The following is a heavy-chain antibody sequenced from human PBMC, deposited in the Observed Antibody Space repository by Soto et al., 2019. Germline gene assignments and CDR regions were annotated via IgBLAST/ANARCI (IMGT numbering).Heavy chain of an antibody. CDR3: ARVGHSSCCYGACEI. J-gene: IGHJ3*02. CDR2: IYPGDSGT. V-gene: IGHV5-51*01. CDR1: GYSFTSYW. D-gene: IGHD6-19*01. Sequence: PGESLKISCKGSGYSFTSYWIGWVRQMPGKGLEWMGIIYPGDSGTRYSPSFQGQVTISADKSISTAYLQWSSLKASDTAMYYWARVGHSSCCYGACEIRGQGTMVTVPS.